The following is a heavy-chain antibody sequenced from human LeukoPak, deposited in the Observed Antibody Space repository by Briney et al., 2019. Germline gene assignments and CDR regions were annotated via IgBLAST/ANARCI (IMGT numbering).Heavy chain of an antibody. J-gene: IGHJ6*02. CDR2: IYPGDSDT. Sequence: KPGEPLKISCKGSGYSFTSYWSGRVRQMPGKGLEWMGIIYPGDSDTRSSPSFQVQVTISADKSIITANLQWSSLKASDTAMYYCARFADYYYYGMDVWGQGTTVTVSS. CDR3: ARFADYYYYGMDV. CDR1: GYSFTSYW. V-gene: IGHV5-51*03.